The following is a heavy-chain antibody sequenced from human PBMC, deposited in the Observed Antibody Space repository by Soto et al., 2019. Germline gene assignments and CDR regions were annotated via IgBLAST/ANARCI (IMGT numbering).Heavy chain of an antibody. CDR1: GFTFSSYA. CDR3: ARDGTAYRGYYDY. CDR2: ISYDGSNK. V-gene: IGHV3-30-3*01. J-gene: IGHJ4*02. D-gene: IGHD1-1*01. Sequence: GGSLRLSCAASGFTFSSYAMHWVRQAPGKGLEWVAVISYDGSNKYYADSVKGRFTISRDNSKNTLYLQMNSLRAEDTAVYYCARDGTAYRGYYDYWGQGTLVTVSS.